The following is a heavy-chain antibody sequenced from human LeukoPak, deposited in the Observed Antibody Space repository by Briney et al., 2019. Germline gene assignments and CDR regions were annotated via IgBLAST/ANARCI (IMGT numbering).Heavy chain of an antibody. CDR1: GGSISSSNW. V-gene: IGHV4-4*02. J-gene: IGHJ4*02. D-gene: IGHD6-13*01. CDR2: IYHSGST. Sequence: SETLSLTCAVSGGSISSSNWWSWVRQPPGKGLEWIGEIYHSGSTHYNPSLESRVTISVDKSQNHFSLKLSSVTAADTAVYYCARQIAAATLYYFDYWGQGTLVTVSS. CDR3: ARQIAAATLYYFDY.